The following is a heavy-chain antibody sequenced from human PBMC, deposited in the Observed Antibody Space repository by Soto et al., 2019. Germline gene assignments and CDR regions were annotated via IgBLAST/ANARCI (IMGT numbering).Heavy chain of an antibody. D-gene: IGHD2-15*01. Sequence: GASVKVSCKASGYTFTGYYMHWLRQAPGQGLEWMGWINPNSGGTNYAQKFQGRVTMTRDTSISTAYMELSRLRSDDTAVYYCAREVAATYYGMDVWGQGTTVTVSS. CDR3: AREVAATYYGMDV. CDR1: GYTFTGYY. V-gene: IGHV1-2*02. J-gene: IGHJ6*02. CDR2: INPNSGGT.